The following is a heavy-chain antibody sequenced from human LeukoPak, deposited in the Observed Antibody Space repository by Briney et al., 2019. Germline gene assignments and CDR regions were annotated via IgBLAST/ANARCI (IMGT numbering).Heavy chain of an antibody. CDR3: ARDLYSSGP. J-gene: IGHJ5*02. Sequence: GGSLRLSCAASGFIVSSRHMSWVRQAPGKGLEWVPVIYSGGGTNYADSVKGRFTISRDNSKNTLYLQLNSLRAEDKAVYYCARDLYSSGPWGQGTLVTVSS. V-gene: IGHV3-66*01. CDR2: IYSGGGT. CDR1: GFIVSSRH. D-gene: IGHD3-22*01.